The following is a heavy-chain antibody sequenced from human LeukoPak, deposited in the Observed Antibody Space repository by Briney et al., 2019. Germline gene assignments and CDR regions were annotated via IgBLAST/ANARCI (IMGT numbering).Heavy chain of an antibody. D-gene: IGHD2-21*01. CDR3: ARDCGGTYDSYSFDN. CDR2: TFYRSQWYS. V-gene: IGHV6-1*01. J-gene: IGHJ4*02. Sequence: SQTLSPTCAISGDSVSSNTGAWHWFRQSPSRGLEWLGRTFYRSQWYSNYASFVSGRVTISPDISQNQFSLQLNSVTPEDTAVYYCARDCGGTYDSYSFDNWGLGTLVTVSS. CDR1: GDSVSSNTGA.